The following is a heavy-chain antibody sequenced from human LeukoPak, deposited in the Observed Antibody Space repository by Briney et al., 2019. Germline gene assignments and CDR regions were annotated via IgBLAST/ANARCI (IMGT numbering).Heavy chain of an antibody. D-gene: IGHD3-16*01. V-gene: IGHV4-61*02. Sequence: PSQTLSLTCTVSGGSISSGSYYWSWIRQPAGKGLEWIGRIYTSGSTNYNPSLKSRVTISVDTSKNQFSLKLSSVTAADTAVYYGARDFGEYDYVWGPSGFDPWGQGTLVTVSS. CDR3: ARDFGEYDYVWGPSGFDP. J-gene: IGHJ5*02. CDR1: GGSISSGSYY. CDR2: IYTSGST.